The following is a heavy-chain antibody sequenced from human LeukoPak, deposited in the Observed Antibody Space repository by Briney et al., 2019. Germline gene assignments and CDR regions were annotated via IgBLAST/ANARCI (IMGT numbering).Heavy chain of an antibody. Sequence: PGGSLRLSCAASGFTFSSYAMHWVRQAPGKGLEWVAVISYDGSNKYYADSVKGRFTISRDNSKNTLYLQMNSLRAEDTAVYYCARVAGIQLPLLASDYWGQGTLVTVSS. CDR2: ISYDGSNK. V-gene: IGHV3-30-3*01. J-gene: IGHJ4*02. D-gene: IGHD5-18*01. CDR1: GFTFSSYA. CDR3: ARVAGIQLPLLASDY.